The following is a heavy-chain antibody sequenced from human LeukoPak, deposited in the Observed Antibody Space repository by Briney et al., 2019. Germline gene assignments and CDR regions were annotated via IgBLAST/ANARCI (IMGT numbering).Heavy chain of an antibody. Sequence: ASVKVSCKASGGTFSSYAISWVRQAPGQGLEWMGRIIPIFGIANYAQKLQGRVTITADKSTSTAYMELSSLRSEDTAVYYCAVESSGYYYGGGVFDYWGQGTLVTVSS. CDR3: AVESSGYYYGGGVFDY. CDR2: IIPIFGIA. J-gene: IGHJ4*02. D-gene: IGHD3-22*01. CDR1: GGTFSSYA. V-gene: IGHV1-69*04.